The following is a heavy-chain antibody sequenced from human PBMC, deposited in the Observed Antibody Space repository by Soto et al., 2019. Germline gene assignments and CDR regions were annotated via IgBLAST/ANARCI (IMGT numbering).Heavy chain of an antibody. V-gene: IGHV4-34*01. Sequence: KTSETLSLTCAVYNGSFRGFYWSWIRQPPQKGLEWIGEVDHRGSTHYNPSLKSRVTISGDTSQNQFSLHLSAVTAADTAVYYCARRHMGPRPIHASGMDTGGRPGGRSWCQYRGKGTLVTASS. CDR3: ARRHMGPRPIHASGMDTGGRPGGRSWCQY. J-gene: IGHJ4*02. D-gene: IGHD5-18*01. CDR1: NGSFRGFY. CDR2: VDHRGST.